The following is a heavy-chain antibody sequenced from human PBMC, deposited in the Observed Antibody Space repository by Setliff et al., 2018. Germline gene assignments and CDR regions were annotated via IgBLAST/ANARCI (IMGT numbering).Heavy chain of an antibody. CDR1: GGSISSGDHY. CDR3: AGGRRYDYGWDFDY. CDR2: ISHSGST. D-gene: IGHD4-17*01. J-gene: IGHJ4*02. V-gene: IGHV4-39*07. Sequence: SETLSLTCTVSGGSISSGDHYWGWIRQPPGKGLEWIGSISHSGSTYYNPSLRSRVTVSLDTSKNQFSPKLTSVTAADTAVYYCAGGRRYDYGWDFDYWGQGTLVTVSS.